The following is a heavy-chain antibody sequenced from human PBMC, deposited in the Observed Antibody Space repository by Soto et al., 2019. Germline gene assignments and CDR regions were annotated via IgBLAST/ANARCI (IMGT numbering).Heavy chain of an antibody. D-gene: IGHD2-2*01. V-gene: IGHV4-59*08. Sequence: PSETLSLTCTVSGGSISSYYWSWIRQPPGKGLEWIGYIYYSGSTNYNPSLKSRVTISVDTSKSQFSLKLNSMTAADTTVYYCARGDYAKAFDIWGQGTTVTVSS. J-gene: IGHJ3*02. CDR1: GGSISSYY. CDR2: IYYSGST. CDR3: ARGDYAKAFDI.